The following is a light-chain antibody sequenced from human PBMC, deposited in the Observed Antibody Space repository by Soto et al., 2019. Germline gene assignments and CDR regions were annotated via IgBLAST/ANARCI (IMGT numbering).Light chain of an antibody. CDR2: EVS. J-gene: IGLJ1*01. V-gene: IGLV2-14*01. Sequence: QSALTQPASVSGSPGQSITISCTGTSSDVGGYNYVSWYQQHPGKDPKLMIYEVSNRPSGVSNRFSGSKSGNTASLTISGLQAEDEADYYCSSYTSRSTLAYVFGSGTKVTVL. CDR3: SSYTSRSTLAYV. CDR1: SSDVGGYNY.